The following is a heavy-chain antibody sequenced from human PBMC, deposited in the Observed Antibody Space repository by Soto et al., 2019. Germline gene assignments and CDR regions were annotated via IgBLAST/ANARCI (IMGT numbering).Heavy chain of an antibody. V-gene: IGHV1-3*01. CDR2: INAGNGNT. J-gene: IGHJ6*02. CDR1: GYTFTSYA. D-gene: IGHD2-2*01. Sequence: QVQLVQSGAEVKKPGASVQVSCKASGYTFTSYAMHWVRQAPGQRLEWMGWINAGNGNTKYSQKFQGRVTITRDTTASTAYMELSSLRSEDTAVYYCARASACSSTSCPREAYYYGMDVWGQGTTVTVSS. CDR3: ARASACSSTSCPREAYYYGMDV.